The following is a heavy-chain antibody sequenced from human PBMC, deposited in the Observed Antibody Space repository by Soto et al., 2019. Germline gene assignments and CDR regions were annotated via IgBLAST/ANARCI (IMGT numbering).Heavy chain of an antibody. CDR2: IDYSGST. CDR1: GGSLSTYN. Sequence: PSDTLSLTCTVSGGSLSTYNWGWIRQPPGKGLEWIGYIDYSGSTNYNPSLKSRVTISVDTSKSQFSLKLTSVTAADTAVYYCARVGGSGTYYNLFFDYWGQGTLVTVSS. D-gene: IGHD3-10*01. V-gene: IGHV4-59*01. CDR3: ARVGGSGTYYNLFFDY. J-gene: IGHJ4*02.